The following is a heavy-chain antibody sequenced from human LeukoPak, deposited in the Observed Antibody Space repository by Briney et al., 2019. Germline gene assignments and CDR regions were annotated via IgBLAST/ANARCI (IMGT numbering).Heavy chain of an antibody. Sequence: GGSLRLSCAASGVTFSSHWMSWVRQAPGKGLEWVANIKQDGSEKNYLDSVEGRFTSSRDNAKNSVYLQMNSLRGEDSAVYYCARDFRGFFDYWGQGTLVTVSS. D-gene: IGHD3-16*01. CDR1: GVTFSSHW. V-gene: IGHV3-7*01. CDR3: ARDFRGFFDY. CDR2: IKQDGSEK. J-gene: IGHJ4*02.